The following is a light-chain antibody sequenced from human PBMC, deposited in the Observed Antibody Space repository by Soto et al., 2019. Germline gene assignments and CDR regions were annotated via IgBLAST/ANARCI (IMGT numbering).Light chain of an antibody. V-gene: IGKV1-5*01. CDR3: QQYNSYS. CDR1: QSITTW. Sequence: DIQMTQSPSTLSASVGDRVVITCRASQSITTWLAWYQQKPAKAPKLLIYDASTLESGVPSRFSGSGFGTEFTLTISSLQPDDFATYYCQQYNSYSFGGGTKVDIK. CDR2: DAS. J-gene: IGKJ4*01.